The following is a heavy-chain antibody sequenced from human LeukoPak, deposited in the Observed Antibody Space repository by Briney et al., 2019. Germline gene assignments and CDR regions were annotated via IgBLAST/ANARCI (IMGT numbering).Heavy chain of an antibody. V-gene: IGHV4-30-4*01. CDR2: IYYSGST. Sequence: TLSLTCTVSGGSISSGDYYWSWIRQPPGKGLEWIGYIYYSGSTYYNPSLKSRVTISVDTSKNQFSLKLSSVTAADTAVYYCTRVGPHNWVVDYWGQGTLVTVSS. D-gene: IGHD1-20*01. CDR1: GGSISSGDYY. J-gene: IGHJ4*02. CDR3: TRVGPHNWVVDY.